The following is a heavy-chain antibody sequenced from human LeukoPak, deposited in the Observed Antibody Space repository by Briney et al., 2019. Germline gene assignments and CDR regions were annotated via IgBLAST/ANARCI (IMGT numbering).Heavy chain of an antibody. CDR2: IIPIFGTA. D-gene: IGHD3-22*01. CDR3: ARVATYYYDSSGSNDAFDI. Sequence: SVKVSCKASGCTFSSYAISWVRQAPGQGLEWMGGIIPIFGTANYAQKFQGRVTITTDASTSTAYMELSSLRSEDTAVYYCARVATYYYDSSGSNDAFDIWGQGTMVTVSS. V-gene: IGHV1-69*05. J-gene: IGHJ3*02. CDR1: GCTFSSYA.